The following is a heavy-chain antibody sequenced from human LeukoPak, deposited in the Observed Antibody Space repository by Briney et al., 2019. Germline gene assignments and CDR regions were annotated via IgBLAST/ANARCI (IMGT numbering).Heavy chain of an antibody. J-gene: IGHJ6*02. CDR3: ARDRSSSWYAPYYYGMDV. CDR2: IYYSGST. Sequence: SETLSLTCTVSGGSISSYYWSWIRQPPGKGLEWIGYIYYSGSTYYNPSLKSRVTISVDTSKNQFSLKLSSVTAADTAVYYCARDRSSSWYAPYYYGMDVWGQGTTVTVSS. V-gene: IGHV4-59*06. CDR1: GGSISSYY. D-gene: IGHD6-13*01.